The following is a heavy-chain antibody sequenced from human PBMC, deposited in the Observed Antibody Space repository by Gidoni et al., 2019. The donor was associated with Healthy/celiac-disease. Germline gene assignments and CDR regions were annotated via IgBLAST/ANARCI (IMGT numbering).Heavy chain of an antibody. Sequence: QVQLQQWGAGLLKPSEPLSLTCAVYGGSFSGYYWSWIRQPPGKGLEWIGEINHSGSTNYNPSLKSRVTISVDTSKNQFSLKLSSVTAADTAVYYCARGLSRSGSYKGWGQGTLVTVSS. V-gene: IGHV4-34*01. CDR3: ARGLSRSGSYKG. CDR2: INHSGST. J-gene: IGHJ4*02. D-gene: IGHD3-10*01. CDR1: GGSFSGYY.